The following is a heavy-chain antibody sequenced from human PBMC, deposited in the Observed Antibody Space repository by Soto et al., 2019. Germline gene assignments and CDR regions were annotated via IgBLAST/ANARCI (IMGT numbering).Heavy chain of an antibody. CDR3: ARPPPGLLWFGEKEADDAFDI. J-gene: IGHJ3*02. CDR1: GFTVSSNY. Sequence: EVQLVESGGGLVQPGGSLRLSCAASGFTVSSNYMSWVRQAPGKGLEWVSVIYSGGSTYYADSVKGRFTISRDNSKNTLYLQMNSLRAEDTAVYYCARPPPGLLWFGEKEADDAFDIWGQGTMVTVSS. D-gene: IGHD3-10*01. V-gene: IGHV3-66*01. CDR2: IYSGGST.